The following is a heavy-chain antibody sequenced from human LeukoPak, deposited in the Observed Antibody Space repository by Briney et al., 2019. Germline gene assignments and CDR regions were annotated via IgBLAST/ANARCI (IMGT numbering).Heavy chain of an antibody. Sequence: SETLSLTCTVSGGSISSYYWSWIRQPPGKGLEWIGYISYSGSTDYNPSLKSRVTISLDTSKNQFSLRLGSVTAADTAVYYCARETRLHSGSYSNDAFDIWGQGTMVTVSS. V-gene: IGHV4-59*01. D-gene: IGHD1-26*01. J-gene: IGHJ3*02. CDR2: ISYSGST. CDR1: GGSISSYY. CDR3: ARETRLHSGSYSNDAFDI.